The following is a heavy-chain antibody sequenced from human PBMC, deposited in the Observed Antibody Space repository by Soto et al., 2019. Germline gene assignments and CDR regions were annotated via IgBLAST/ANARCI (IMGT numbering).Heavy chain of an antibody. CDR1: GGSISSYY. D-gene: IGHD5-12*01. CDR2: IYYSGSI. Sequence: SDTLSLTCTVSGGSISSYYWSWIRQPPGKGLEWIGYIYYSGSINYNPSLKSRVTISVDTSKNQFSLKLSSVTAADTAVYYCARRYSGYDLHYFDYWGQGTLVTAPQ. J-gene: IGHJ4*02. V-gene: IGHV4-59*01. CDR3: ARRYSGYDLHYFDY.